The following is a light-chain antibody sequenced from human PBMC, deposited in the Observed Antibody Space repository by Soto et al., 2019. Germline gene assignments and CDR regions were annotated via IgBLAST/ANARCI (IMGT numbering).Light chain of an antibody. Sequence: DIQMTQSPSTLSASAGDRVTITCRASQNIDMYLAWYQQKPGQAPSLLIYRASRLQSGVPSRFSGSGSGTEFTLTISSLQPDDFATYYCQQSITYPWTFGQGTKLDIK. CDR3: QQSITYPWT. CDR2: RAS. V-gene: IGKV1-5*03. J-gene: IGKJ1*01. CDR1: QNIDMY.